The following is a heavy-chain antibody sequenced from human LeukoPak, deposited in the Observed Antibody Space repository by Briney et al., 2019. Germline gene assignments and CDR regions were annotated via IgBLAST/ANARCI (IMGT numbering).Heavy chain of an antibody. CDR1: GYTFTSSV. CDR2: INIGDGDT. CDR3: ARDRGGTGDFDY. D-gene: IGHD1-1*01. V-gene: IGHV1-3*04. Sequence: GASVKVSCKASGYTFTSSVIHWVRRAPGQRLEWMGWINIGDGDTKYSQKFQDRVTIARDTSASTAYMELRSLRSEDTAIYYCARDRGGTGDFDYWGQGTLVSVSP. J-gene: IGHJ4*02.